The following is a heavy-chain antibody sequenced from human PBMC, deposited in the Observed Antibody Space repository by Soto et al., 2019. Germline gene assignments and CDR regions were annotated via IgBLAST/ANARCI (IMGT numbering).Heavy chain of an antibody. V-gene: IGHV3-11*04. CDR3: ASWQSSGYYYGIFDY. CDR1: GFTFSDYY. CDR2: ISSSSSTI. D-gene: IGHD3-22*01. Sequence: SGGSLRLSCAASGFTFSDYYMSWIRQAPGKGLEWVSYISSSSSTIYYADSVKGRFTISRDNAKNSLYLQMNSLRAEDTAVYYCASWQSSGYYYGIFDYWGQGTLVTVSS. J-gene: IGHJ4*02.